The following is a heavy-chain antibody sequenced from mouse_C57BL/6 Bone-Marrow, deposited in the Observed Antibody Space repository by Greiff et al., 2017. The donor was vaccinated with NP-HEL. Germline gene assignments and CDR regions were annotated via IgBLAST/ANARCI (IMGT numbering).Heavy chain of an antibody. CDR1: GYSFTGYY. CDR3: ARTGYWYFDV. D-gene: IGHD4-1*01. J-gene: IGHJ1*03. V-gene: IGHV1-42*01. Sequence: EVQLQQSGPELVKPGASVKISCKASGYSFTGYYMNWVKQSPEKSLEWIGEINPRNGGTTYNQKFQDKATLTVDKSSSTAYMQPKSLTSEDSAVYYCARTGYWYFDVWGTGTTVTVSS. CDR2: INPRNGGT.